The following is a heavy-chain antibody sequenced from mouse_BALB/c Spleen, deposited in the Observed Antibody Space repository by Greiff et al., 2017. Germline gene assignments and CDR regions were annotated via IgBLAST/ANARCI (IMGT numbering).Heavy chain of an antibody. CDR3: ARPDGSSSYAMDY. V-gene: IGHV5-6-2*01. Sequence: DVKLVESGGGLVKLGGSLKLSCAASGFTFSSYYMSWVRQTPEKRLELVAAINSNGGSTYYPDTVKGRFTISRDNAKNTLYLQMSSLKSEDTAMYYCARPDGSSSYAMDYWGQGTSVTVSS. CDR1: GFTFSSYY. D-gene: IGHD1-1*01. J-gene: IGHJ4*01. CDR2: INSNGGST.